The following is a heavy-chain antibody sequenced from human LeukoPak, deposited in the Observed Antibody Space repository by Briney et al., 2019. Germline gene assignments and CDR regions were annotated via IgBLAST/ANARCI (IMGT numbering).Heavy chain of an antibody. J-gene: IGHJ4*02. CDR3: AKGDTGVIRRYYLDS. CDR1: GFTFSNYG. CDR2: TDTSGVIK. Sequence: GGSLRLSCAASGFTFSNYGMNWVRQAPGKGLEWVSLTDTSGVIKYYTASVKGRFTISRDNSKNTLNLQMDSLRVEDTAVYYCAKGDTGVIRRYYLDSWGQGTLVTVSS. D-gene: IGHD5-18*01. V-gene: IGHV3-23*05.